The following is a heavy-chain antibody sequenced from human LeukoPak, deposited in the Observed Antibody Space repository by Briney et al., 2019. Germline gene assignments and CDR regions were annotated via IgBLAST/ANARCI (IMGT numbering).Heavy chain of an antibody. V-gene: IGHV3-53*01. Sequence: GGSLRLSCAASGFTVSSNYMSWVRQAPGKGLEWVSVIYSGGSTYYADSVKGRFTISRDNSKNTLYLRMNSLRAEDTAVYYCARIRVRGVIGAWYFDYWGQGTLVTVSS. J-gene: IGHJ4*02. CDR2: IYSGGST. CDR1: GFTVSSNY. D-gene: IGHD3-10*01. CDR3: ARIRVRGVIGAWYFDY.